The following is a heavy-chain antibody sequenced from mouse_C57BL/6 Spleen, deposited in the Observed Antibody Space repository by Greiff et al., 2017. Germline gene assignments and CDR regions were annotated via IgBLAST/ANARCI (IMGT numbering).Heavy chain of an antibody. CDR1: GFNIKDYY. Sequence: VQLQQSGAELVRPGASVKLSCTASGFNIKDYYMHWVKQRPEQGLEWIGRIDPEDGDTEYAPKFQGKATMTADSSSNTAYLQLSSLTSEDTAVYYCTTGGLTGTRAWFAYWGQGTLVTVSA. D-gene: IGHD4-1*01. CDR2: IDPEDGDT. CDR3: TTGGLTGTRAWFAY. V-gene: IGHV14-1*01. J-gene: IGHJ3*01.